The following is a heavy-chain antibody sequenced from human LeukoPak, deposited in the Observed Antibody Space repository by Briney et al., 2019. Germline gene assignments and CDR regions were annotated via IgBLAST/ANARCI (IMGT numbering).Heavy chain of an antibody. D-gene: IGHD3-22*01. CDR2: IYYSGST. CDR1: GGSFSVYY. CDR3: ARAHDSSGYYYVDY. J-gene: IGHJ4*02. Sequence: SETLSLTCAVCGGSFSVYYWSWIRQPPGKGLEWIGGIYYSGSTYYNPSLKSRVTISVDTSKNQFSLKLSSVTAADTAVYYCARAHDSSGYYYVDYWGQGTLVTVSS. V-gene: IGHV4-34*01.